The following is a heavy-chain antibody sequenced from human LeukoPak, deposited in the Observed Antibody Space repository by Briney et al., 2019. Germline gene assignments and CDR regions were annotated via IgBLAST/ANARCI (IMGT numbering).Heavy chain of an antibody. CDR1: GFTFSSYA. Sequence: PGGSLRLSCAASGFTFSSYAMSWVRQAPGKGLEWVSGIIDNGYITYYANSVRGCFTISRDNSKNTLFLQMNSLRAEDTAVYYCAKLGGQEVHNYYVAVWGKGTTVAVSS. V-gene: IGHV3-23*01. CDR3: AKLGGQEVHNYYVAV. D-gene: IGHD3-16*01. CDR2: IIDNGYIT. J-gene: IGHJ6*03.